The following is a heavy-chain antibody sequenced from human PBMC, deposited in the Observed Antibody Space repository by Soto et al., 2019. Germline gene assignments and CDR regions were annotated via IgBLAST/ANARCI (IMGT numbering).Heavy chain of an antibody. J-gene: IGHJ4*02. CDR1: GGSISSSSYY. CDR3: GRRARGWYVDY. V-gene: IGHV4-39*01. D-gene: IGHD6-19*01. CDR2: IYYSGNT. Sequence: SETLSLTCTVSGGSISSSSYYWGWIRQPPGKGLEWIGSIYYSGNTYYNPSLKSRVTISVDTSKNQFSLKLSSVTAADTAIYYCGRRARGWYVDYWGQGTLVTVSS.